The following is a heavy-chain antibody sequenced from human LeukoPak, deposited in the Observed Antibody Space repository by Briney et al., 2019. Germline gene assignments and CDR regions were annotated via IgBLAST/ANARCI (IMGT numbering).Heavy chain of an antibody. CDR2: INHSGST. Sequence: PSETLSLTCAVYGGSFSGYYWSWIRQPPGKGLEWIGEINHSGSTNYNPSLESRVTISVDTSKNQFSLKLSSVTAADTAVYYCARGGDYYYDSSGYVLQWGQGTLVTVSS. CDR3: ARGGDYYYDSSGYVLQ. V-gene: IGHV4-34*01. CDR1: GGSFSGYY. J-gene: IGHJ4*02. D-gene: IGHD3-22*01.